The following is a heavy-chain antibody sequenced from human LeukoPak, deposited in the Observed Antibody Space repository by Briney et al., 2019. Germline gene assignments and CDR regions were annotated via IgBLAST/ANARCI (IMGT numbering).Heavy chain of an antibody. D-gene: IGHD1-1*01. CDR1: GFTFSSYS. J-gene: IGHJ4*02. CDR3: ASTQLAYYFDY. Sequence: PGGSLRLSCAASGFTFSSYSMNWVRQAPGKGLEWVSSISSSSSYIYYADSVKGLITISRDNAQNSLYLQMNSLRAEDTAVYYCASTQLAYYFDYWGQGTLVTVSS. V-gene: IGHV3-21*01. CDR2: ISSSSSYI.